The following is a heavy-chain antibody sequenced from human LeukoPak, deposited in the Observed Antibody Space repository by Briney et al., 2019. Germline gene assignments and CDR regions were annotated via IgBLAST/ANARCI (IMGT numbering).Heavy chain of an antibody. CDR2: IYNNGGTT. J-gene: IGHJ3*01. V-gene: IGHV3-23*01. CDR3: AKKRPGLYVFDV. CDR1: GFTFGDYA. Sequence: GGSLRLSCAASGFTFGDYAMTWVRQPPGKGLEWVSLIYNNGGTTFYADSVKGRFTISRDNSKDTLFLQMNSLRAEDTAVYYCAKKRPGLYVFDVWGQGTRVTVSS.